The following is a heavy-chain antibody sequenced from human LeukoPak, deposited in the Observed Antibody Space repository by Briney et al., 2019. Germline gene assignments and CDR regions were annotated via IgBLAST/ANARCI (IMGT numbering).Heavy chain of an antibody. D-gene: IGHD3-22*01. Sequence: SETLSLTCTVSGGSISGYYWNWIRQPAGKGLEWIGRIYTSGTTNYNPSLKSRATISLDTSKKQFSLKLNSVTAADTAVYYCARSYDGRGYYYFGMDVWGQGTTVTVSS. CDR3: ARSYDGRGYYYFGMDV. CDR1: GGSISGYY. V-gene: IGHV4-4*07. CDR2: IYTSGTT. J-gene: IGHJ6*02.